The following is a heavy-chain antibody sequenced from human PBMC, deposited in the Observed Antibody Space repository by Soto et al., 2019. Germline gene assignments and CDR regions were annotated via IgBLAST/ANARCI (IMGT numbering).Heavy chain of an antibody. D-gene: IGHD3-10*01. Sequence: QEQLVESGGGVAQPGMSLRLSCVGSGFTFSTYGMHCVRQAPGKGLEWVAVVSFDGSEKHTPDSVKGRFTISRDNSKNTMHLPMNNRRPDGTAVYYCANDTVNMGMVLDLWGQGTVVTASS. V-gene: IGHV3-30*18. J-gene: IGHJ5*02. CDR2: VSFDGSEK. CDR1: GFTFSTYG. CDR3: ANDTVNMGMVLDL.